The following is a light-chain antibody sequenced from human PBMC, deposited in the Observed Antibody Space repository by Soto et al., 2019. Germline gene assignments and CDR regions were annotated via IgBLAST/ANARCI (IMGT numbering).Light chain of an antibody. CDR3: LQVSNYPLT. J-gene: IGKJ4*01. V-gene: IGKV1-6*01. CDR1: QGVRDD. Sequence: IQMTQSPSSLSASVGDRVTITCRASQGVRDDVGWYQQKPGKAPKLLIYSASTLQSGVPSRFSGSGSGTDFTLTISRLQPDDFATYYRLQVSNYPLTFGGGTKVEIK. CDR2: SAS.